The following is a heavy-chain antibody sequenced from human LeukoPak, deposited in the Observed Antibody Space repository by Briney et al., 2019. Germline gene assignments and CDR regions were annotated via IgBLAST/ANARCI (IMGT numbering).Heavy chain of an antibody. CDR3: ARLHIVVVTAEFDY. CDR2: ISGSSSYI. V-gene: IGHV3-21*01. Sequence: KPGGSLRLSCTSSGFTFSSYNMNWVRQAPGKGLEWVSSISGSSSYIYYADSVKGRFTISRDNAKNSLYLQMNSLRAEDTAVYYCARLHIVVVTAEFDYWGQGTLVTVSS. CDR1: GFTFSSYN. D-gene: IGHD2-21*02. J-gene: IGHJ4*02.